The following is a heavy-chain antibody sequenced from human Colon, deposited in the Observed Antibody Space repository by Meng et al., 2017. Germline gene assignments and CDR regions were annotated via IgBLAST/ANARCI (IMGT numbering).Heavy chain of an antibody. CDR3: VRSSAWVRTGFDP. D-gene: IGHD6-19*01. V-gene: IGHV4-39*01. CDR2: MHYSGTT. J-gene: IGHJ5*02. CDR1: GDSISSSTYY. Sequence: QLQLQESGPGLVKPSETLSVTCPVSGDSISSSTYYWGWFRQPPGKGLEWIGSMHYSGTTFYNPSLKSRVTIAVGASKNQFSLILTSVTAADTAVYYCVRSSAWVRTGFDPWGQGTLVTVSS.